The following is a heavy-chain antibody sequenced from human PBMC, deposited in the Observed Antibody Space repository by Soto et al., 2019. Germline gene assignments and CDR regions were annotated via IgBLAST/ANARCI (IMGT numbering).Heavy chain of an antibody. Sequence: SETLSLTCAVSGYSISSSNWWGWIRQPPGKGLEWIGYIYYSGTTYYNPSLKSRVTISVDTSKNQFSLKLSSVTAADTAVYYCARGAEGRFLEWLTPYGMDVWGQAPTVTVSS. CDR3: ARGAEGRFLEWLTPYGMDV. V-gene: IGHV4-28*03. D-gene: IGHD3-3*01. CDR1: GYSISSSNW. J-gene: IGHJ6*02. CDR2: IYYSGTT.